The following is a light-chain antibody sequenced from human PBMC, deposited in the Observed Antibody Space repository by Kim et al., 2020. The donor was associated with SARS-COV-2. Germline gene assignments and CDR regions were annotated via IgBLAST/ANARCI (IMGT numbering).Light chain of an antibody. V-gene: IGKV3-11*01. CDR1: QNVNTY. CDR2: DAS. Sequence: EIVLTQSPVTLSLSPGERATLSCRASQNVNTYLAWYQQKPGQAPRLVIYDASHRVSGIPARFSGSGSGTDFTLTISSLEPEDFAVYYCQQRSNWPLTFGGGTKVDIK. J-gene: IGKJ4*01. CDR3: QQRSNWPLT.